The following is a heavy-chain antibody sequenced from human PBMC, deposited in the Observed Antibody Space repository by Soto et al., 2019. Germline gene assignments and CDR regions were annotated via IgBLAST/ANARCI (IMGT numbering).Heavy chain of an antibody. CDR3: ARDQASVDSSSWYAGNYYYYGMDV. CDR2: IYYSGST. V-gene: IGHV4-31*03. CDR1: GGSISSGGYY. Sequence: PSETLSLTCTVSGGSISSGGYYWSWIRQHPGKGLEWIVYIYYSGSTYYNPSLKSRVTISVDTSKNQFSLKLSSVTAADTAVYYCARDQASVDSSSWYAGNYYYYGMDVCGQGTTVTVSS. D-gene: IGHD6-13*01. J-gene: IGHJ6*02.